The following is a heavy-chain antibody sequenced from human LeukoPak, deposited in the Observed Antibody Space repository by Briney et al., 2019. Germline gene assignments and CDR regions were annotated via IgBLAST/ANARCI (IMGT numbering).Heavy chain of an antibody. J-gene: IGHJ5*02. V-gene: IGHV4-39*07. Sequence: SETLSLTCTVSGGSISSSSYYWSWIRQPPGKGLEWIGEINHSGSTNYNPSLKSRVTISVDTSKNQFSLKLSSVTAADTAVYYCARGHCSSTSCYGTRPYNWFDPWGQGTLVTVSS. CDR2: INHSGST. CDR3: ARGHCSSTSCYGTRPYNWFDP. D-gene: IGHD2-2*01. CDR1: GGSISSSSYY.